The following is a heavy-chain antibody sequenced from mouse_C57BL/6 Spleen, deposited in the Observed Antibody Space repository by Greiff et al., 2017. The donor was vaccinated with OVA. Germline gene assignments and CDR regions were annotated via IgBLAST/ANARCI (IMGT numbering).Heavy chain of an antibody. CDR1: GFTFSDYY. CDR2: INYDGSST. Sequence: EVKLMESEGGLVQPGSSMKLSCTASGFTFSDYYMAWVRQVPEKGLEWVANINYDGSSTYYLDSLKSRFIISRDNAKNILYLQMSSLKSEDTATYYCAREDYYGSSSFAYWGQGTLVTVSA. CDR3: AREDYYGSSSFAY. V-gene: IGHV5-16*01. J-gene: IGHJ3*01. D-gene: IGHD1-1*01.